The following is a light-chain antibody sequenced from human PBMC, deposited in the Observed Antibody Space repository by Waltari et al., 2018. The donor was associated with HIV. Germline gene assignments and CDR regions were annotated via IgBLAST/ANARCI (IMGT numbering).Light chain of an antibody. CDR1: QLLLHNNGITY. Sequence: VVITQSPHFLLVTPGAPASTSCSSRQLLLHNNGITYLDWYLQKPGQSPQLLIYFVSNRDSGVPDRFSGSGSGTNFTLKISRVEAEDVGVYYCMQSLQTQLTFGPGTKVDIK. CDR2: FVS. J-gene: IGKJ3*01. V-gene: IGKV2-28*01. CDR3: MQSLQTQLT.